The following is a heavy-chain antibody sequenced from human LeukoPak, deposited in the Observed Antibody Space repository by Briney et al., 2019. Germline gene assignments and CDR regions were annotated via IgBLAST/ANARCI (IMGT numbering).Heavy chain of an antibody. Sequence: GGSLRLSCAASGFTFSSYGMSWVRQAPGKGLEWVAVISYDGTDTSYADSVKGRFTISRDSSKNTLYLQMNSLRPEDTAIYYCARRPGIAMADSVKACYFDSWGQGTLVTVSS. J-gene: IGHJ4*02. V-gene: IGHV3-30*03. CDR1: GFTFSSYG. CDR3: ARRPGIAMADSVKACYFDS. D-gene: IGHD6-19*01. CDR2: ISYDGTDT.